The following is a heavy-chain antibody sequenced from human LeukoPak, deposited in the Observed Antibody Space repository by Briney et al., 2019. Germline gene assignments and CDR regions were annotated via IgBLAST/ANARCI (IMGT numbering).Heavy chain of an antibody. V-gene: IGHV3-48*03. Sequence: GGSLRLSCAASGFAFSSYEMNWVRQAPGKGLEWVSYIRSTSNAIYYADSVKGRFTISRDNAKNSLYLQMNSLRAEDTAVYYCARDFGRWFIDYWGQGTLVTVSS. CDR2: IRSTSNAI. CDR3: ARDFGRWFIDY. J-gene: IGHJ4*02. CDR1: GFAFSSYE. D-gene: IGHD4-23*01.